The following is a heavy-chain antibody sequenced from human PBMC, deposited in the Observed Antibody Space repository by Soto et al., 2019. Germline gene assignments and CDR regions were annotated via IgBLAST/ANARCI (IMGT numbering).Heavy chain of an antibody. Sequence: QVQLVQSGAEVKKPGASVKVSCKASGYTFTSYGISWVRQAPGQGLEWMGWISAYNGNTNYAQKIQGRVTMTTDTSTSTAYMELRSLRSDDTAVYYCARDLESAYSSGWYLVDYWGQGTLVTVSS. CDR2: ISAYNGNT. V-gene: IGHV1-18*01. J-gene: IGHJ4*02. D-gene: IGHD6-19*01. CDR1: GYTFTSYG. CDR3: ARDLESAYSSGWYLVDY.